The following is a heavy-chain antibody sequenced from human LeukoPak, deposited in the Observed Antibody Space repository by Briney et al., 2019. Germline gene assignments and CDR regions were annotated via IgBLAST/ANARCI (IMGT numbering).Heavy chain of an antibody. D-gene: IGHD5-24*01. Sequence: SETLSLTCAVSGYSISSGYYWGWIRQPPGKGLEWIGSIYHSGSTYYNPSLKSRVTISVDTSKNQFSLKLSSVTAADTAVYYCARGGGWLQYNWFDPWGQGTLVTVSS. CDR3: ARGGGWLQYNWFDP. CDR2: IYHSGST. J-gene: IGHJ5*02. CDR1: GYSISSGYY. V-gene: IGHV4-38-2*01.